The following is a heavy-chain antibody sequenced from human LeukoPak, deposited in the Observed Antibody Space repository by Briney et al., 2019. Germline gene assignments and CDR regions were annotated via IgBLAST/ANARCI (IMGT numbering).Heavy chain of an antibody. D-gene: IGHD1-26*01. Sequence: GGSLRLSCAASGFTSSRSSMHWARPAPGQGLEWVSSISTSSIYIYYADSVKGRFTISRDNAKNSLFLQMNSLRAEDTAVYYCARGRQNSGSYSDAFDIWGQGTMVTVSS. CDR1: GFTSSRSS. CDR2: ISTSSIYI. CDR3: ARGRQNSGSYSDAFDI. V-gene: IGHV3-21*01. J-gene: IGHJ3*02.